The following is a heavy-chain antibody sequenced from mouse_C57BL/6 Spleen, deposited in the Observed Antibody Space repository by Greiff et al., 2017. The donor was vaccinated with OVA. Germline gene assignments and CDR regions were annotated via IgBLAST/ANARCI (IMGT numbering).Heavy chain of an antibody. J-gene: IGHJ4*01. CDR3: ARGYYVDSMDY. D-gene: IGHD2-3*01. CDR2: INPSTGGT. Sequence: VQLKQSGPELVKPGASVKISCKASGYSFTGYYMNWVKQSPEKSLEWIGEINPSTGGTTYNQKFKAKATLTVDKSSSTAYMQLKSLTSEDSAVYYCARGYYVDSMDYWGQGTSVTVSS. CDR1: GYSFTGYY. V-gene: IGHV1-42*01.